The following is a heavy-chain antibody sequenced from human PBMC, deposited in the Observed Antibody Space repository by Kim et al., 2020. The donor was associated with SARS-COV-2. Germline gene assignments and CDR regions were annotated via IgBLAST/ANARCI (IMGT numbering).Heavy chain of an antibody. D-gene: IGHD5-18*01. Sequence: GGSLRLSCVASGFTFGDYGMSWVLQAPGKGLEWVSGINWNGGSTGYADSVKGRCTISRDNAKNSLYLQMNSLGSEDTGLYYCARGIQLWLQGGLVAHLDYWGQGTLVTVSS. J-gene: IGHJ4*02. CDR1: GFTFGDYG. CDR3: ARGIQLWLQGGLVAHLDY. CDR2: INWNGGST. V-gene: IGHV3-20*04.